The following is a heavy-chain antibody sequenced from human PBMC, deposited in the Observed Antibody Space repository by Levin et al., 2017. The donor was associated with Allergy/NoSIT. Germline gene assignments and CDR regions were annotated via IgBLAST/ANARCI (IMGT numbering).Heavy chain of an antibody. Sequence: TGGSLRLSCAASGFIFKSYWLHWVRQVPGKGLVWVSRINTDGSTTTYADSVKGRFTISRDNVKNTVFLQMNSLRAEDTGVYYCARSIVAARRWFDSWGQGTLVSVSS. J-gene: IGHJ5*01. D-gene: IGHD1-26*01. V-gene: IGHV3-74*01. CDR1: GFIFKSYW. CDR3: ARSIVAARRWFDS. CDR2: INTDGSTT.